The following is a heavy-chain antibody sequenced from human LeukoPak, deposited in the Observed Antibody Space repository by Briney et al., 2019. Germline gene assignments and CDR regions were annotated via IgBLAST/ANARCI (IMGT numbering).Heavy chain of an antibody. CDR3: AKGRGSGYYTPFDY. J-gene: IGHJ4*02. CDR1: GFTFSSYA. CDR2: ISDSGGST. D-gene: IGHD3-22*01. V-gene: IGHV3-23*01. Sequence: PGGSLRLSCAASGFTFSSYAMSWVRQAPGKGLEWVSVISDSGGSTYYADSVKGRFTISRDNSKNTLRLQMNSLRAEDTAVYYCAKGRGSGYYTPFDYWGQGTLVTVSS.